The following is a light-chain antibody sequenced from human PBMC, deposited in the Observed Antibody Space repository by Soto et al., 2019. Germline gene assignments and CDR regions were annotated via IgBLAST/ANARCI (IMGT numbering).Light chain of an antibody. J-gene: IGLJ2*01. V-gene: IGLV2-14*01. CDR3: TSYTSSSTLEV. Sequence: QSALTQPASVSGSPGQSITISCTGTSSDVGGYNYVSWYQQHPGKAPKLMIYHVSYRPSGVSNRFSGSKSGNTASLTISGLQAEDEADYYCTSYTSSSTLEVFGGGTKLTVL. CDR2: HVS. CDR1: SSDVGGYNY.